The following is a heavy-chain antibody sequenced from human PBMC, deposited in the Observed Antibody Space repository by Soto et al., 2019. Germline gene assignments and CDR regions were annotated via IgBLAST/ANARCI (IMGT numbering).Heavy chain of an antibody. D-gene: IGHD2-15*01. CDR3: VRETQIVRVVVTTPGSPGALDI. J-gene: IGHJ3*02. V-gene: IGHV3-30-3*01. CDR2: VSHDGANK. CDR1: GFTFKNYA. Sequence: GGSLRLSCAASGFTFKNYAMHWVRQAPGKGLEWVAVVSHDGANKHYAESVKGRLTISRDNSRDTVSLQMNSLRLEDTAVYYCVRETQIVRVVVTTPGSPGALDIWGQGTMVTVSS.